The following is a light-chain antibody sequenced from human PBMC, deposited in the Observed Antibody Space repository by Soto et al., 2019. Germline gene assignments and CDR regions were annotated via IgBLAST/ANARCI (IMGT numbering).Light chain of an antibody. CDR2: DAS. CDR1: QSISSW. CDR3: QEYSSFWT. V-gene: IGKV1-5*01. J-gene: IGKJ1*01. Sequence: DIQMTQSPSTLSASVGDRVTITCRASQSISSWLAWYQQKPGKAPKVLIYDASSLESGVPSRFSGSGSGTEFTLTISCLPPDDFATYYCQEYSSFWTFGQGTKVEIK.